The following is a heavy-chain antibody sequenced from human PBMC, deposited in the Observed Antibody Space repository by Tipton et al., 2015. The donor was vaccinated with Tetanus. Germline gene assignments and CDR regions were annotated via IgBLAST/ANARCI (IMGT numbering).Heavy chain of an antibody. V-gene: IGHV1-69*14. CDR1: GGTFSSYA. CDR3: ARDQGSGGYRLGYFDY. Sequence: QVQLVQSGAEVKKPGSSVKVSCKASGGTFSSYAISWVRQAPGQGLEWMGGIIPIFGTANYAQKFQGRVTITADKSTSTAYMELSSLRSEDAAVYYCARDQGSGGYRLGYFDYWGQGTLVTVSS. D-gene: IGHD5-18*01. J-gene: IGHJ4*02. CDR2: IIPIFGTA.